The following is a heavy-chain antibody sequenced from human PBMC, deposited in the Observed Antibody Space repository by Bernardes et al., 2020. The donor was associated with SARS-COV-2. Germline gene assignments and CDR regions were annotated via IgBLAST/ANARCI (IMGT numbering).Heavy chain of an antibody. J-gene: IGHJ6*02. CDR3: ARGPYCPGGICTFYGMDV. D-gene: IGHD2-8*02. CDR2: ISRSASYK. V-gene: IGHV3-21*01. Sequence: GGSLRLSCAASGFTFKTYGLNWVRQAPGKGLEWVSSISRSASYKYYADSVKGRFTISRDNAKKSLYLEMNSLRAEDTALYYCARGPYCPGGICTFYGMDVWGQGTTVTVSS. CDR1: GFTFKTYG.